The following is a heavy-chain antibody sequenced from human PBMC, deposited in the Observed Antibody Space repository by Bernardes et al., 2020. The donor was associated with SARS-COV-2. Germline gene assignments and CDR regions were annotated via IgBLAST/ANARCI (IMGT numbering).Heavy chain of an antibody. D-gene: IGHD3-16*02. CDR2: INPSGGST. V-gene: IGHV1-46*01. CDR1: GYTFTSYY. CDR3: ARDISGLSEYYYGMDV. J-gene: IGHJ6*02. Sequence: ASVKVSCKASGYTFTSYYMHWVRQAPGQGLEWMGIINPSGGSTSYAQKFQGRVTMTRDTSTSTVYMELSSLRSEDTAVYYCARDISGLSEYYYGMDVWGQGTTVTVSS.